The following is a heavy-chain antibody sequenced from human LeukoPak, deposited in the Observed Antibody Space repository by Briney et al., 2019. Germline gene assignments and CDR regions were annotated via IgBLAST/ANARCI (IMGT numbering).Heavy chain of an antibody. CDR3: ARGGRSGSYTYYFDY. V-gene: IGHV4-59*07. J-gene: IGHJ4*02. Sequence: ASDTLSLICTVSGGTIRVYYWSWIRQPPGEGLVGIGNVHYSGNTNYSPSLKSRVTISVDSSKQQFCLKLTSVTAADTAVYYCARGGRSGSYTYYFDYWGLGSLVTVS. CDR2: VHYSGNT. D-gene: IGHD1-26*01. CDR1: GGTIRVYY.